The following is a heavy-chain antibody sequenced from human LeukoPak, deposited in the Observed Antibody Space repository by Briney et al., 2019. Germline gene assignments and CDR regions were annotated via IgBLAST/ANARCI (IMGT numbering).Heavy chain of an antibody. Sequence: GGSLRLSCAASGFTFSSYGMHWVRQAPGKGLEWVAVILYDVCNKYYPDSVKGRFTISRDNSNNTLYLQMNSLRAEDTAVYYCAKDTGYYYDSSGMDYWGQGTLVTVSS. J-gene: IGHJ4*02. D-gene: IGHD3-22*01. CDR2: ILYDVCNK. V-gene: IGHV3-33*06. CDR3: AKDTGYYYDSSGMDY. CDR1: GFTFSSYG.